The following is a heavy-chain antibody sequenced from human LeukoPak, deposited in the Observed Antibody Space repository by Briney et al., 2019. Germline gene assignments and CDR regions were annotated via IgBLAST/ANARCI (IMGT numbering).Heavy chain of an antibody. CDR2: IYYSGST. CDR3: ARVRKEDYYDSSGYYYYFDY. Sequence: PSETLSLTCTVSGGSISSYYWSWIRQPPGKGLEWIGYIYYSGSTNYNPSPKSRVTISVDTSKNQFSLKLSSVTAADTAVYYCARVRKEDYYDSSGYYYYFDYWGQGTLVTVSS. CDR1: GGSISSYY. V-gene: IGHV4-59*01. J-gene: IGHJ4*02. D-gene: IGHD3-22*01.